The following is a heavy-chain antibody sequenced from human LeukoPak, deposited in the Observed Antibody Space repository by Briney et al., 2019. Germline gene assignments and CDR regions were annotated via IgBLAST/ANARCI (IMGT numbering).Heavy chain of an antibody. J-gene: IGHJ6*02. D-gene: IGHD6-13*01. V-gene: IGHV1-8*01. CDR3: AIAAAGTYYYYGMDV. CDR2: MNPNSGNT. Sequence: ASEKVSCKASGYTFTSYDINWVRQATGQGLEWMGWMNPNSGNTGYAQKFQGRVTMTRNTSISTAYMELSSLRSEDTAVYYCAIAAAGTYYYYGMDVWGQGTTVTVSS. CDR1: GYTFTSYD.